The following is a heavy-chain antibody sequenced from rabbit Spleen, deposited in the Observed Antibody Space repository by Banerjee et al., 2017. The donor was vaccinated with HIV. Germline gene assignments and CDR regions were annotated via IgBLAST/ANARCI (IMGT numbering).Heavy chain of an antibody. Sequence: QEQLVESGGGLVQPEGSLTLTCTASGFDFSGYYYMCWVRQAPGKGLEWIACIYSLSSGYTYYASWAKGRFTISSHDAQNTLYLQLSSLTAADTATYFCVRARPYPFVLWGPGTLVTVS. CDR3: VRARPYPFVL. J-gene: IGHJ4*01. CDR1: GFDFSGYYY. CDR2: IYSLSSGYT. V-gene: IGHV1S45*01. D-gene: IGHD1-1*01.